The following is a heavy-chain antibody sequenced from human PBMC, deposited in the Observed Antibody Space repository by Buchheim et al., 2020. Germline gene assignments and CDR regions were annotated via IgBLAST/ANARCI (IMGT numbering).Heavy chain of an antibody. D-gene: IGHD2-15*01. CDR1: GFTFSSYA. CDR3: AKDRGGSCYDY. J-gene: IGHJ4*02. V-gene: IGHV3-30-3*01. CDR2: ISYDGSNK. Sequence: QVQLVESGGGVVQPGRSLRLSCAASGFTFSSYAMHWVRQAPGKGLEWVAVISYDGSNKYYADSVKGRFTISRDNSKNTLYLQMNSLRAEDTAVYYCAKDRGGSCYDYWGQGTL.